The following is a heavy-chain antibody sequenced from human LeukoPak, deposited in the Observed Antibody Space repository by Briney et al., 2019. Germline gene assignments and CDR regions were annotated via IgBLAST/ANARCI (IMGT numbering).Heavy chain of an antibody. CDR3: ARDWRHGYNTHYFDD. V-gene: IGHV1-18*04. Sequence: ASVKVSSKASGYTFIQYGINWVRQAPGQGPEWMGWITPYNANANYAQKFLGRVSLTTDTSTSTAYMELTSLRSDDTALYYCARDWRHGYNTHYFDDWGQGSLVTVSS. CDR2: ITPYNANA. D-gene: IGHD5-24*01. CDR1: GYTFIQYG. J-gene: IGHJ4*02.